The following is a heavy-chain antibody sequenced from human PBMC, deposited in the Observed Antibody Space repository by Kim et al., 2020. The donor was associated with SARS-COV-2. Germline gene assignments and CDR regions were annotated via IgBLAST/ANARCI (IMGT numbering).Heavy chain of an antibody. CDR2: ISYDGSNK. Sequence: GGSLRLSCAASGFTFSSYGLHWVRQAPGKGLEWVAVISYDGSNKYYADSVKGRFTISRDNSKNTLYLQMNSLRAEDTAIYHCAQGGFSKAAVGTCMNNW. CDR1: GFTFSSYG. V-gene: IGHV3-30*18. D-gene: IGHD6-13*01. CDR3: AQGGFSKAAVGTCMNNW. J-gene: IGHJ5*01.